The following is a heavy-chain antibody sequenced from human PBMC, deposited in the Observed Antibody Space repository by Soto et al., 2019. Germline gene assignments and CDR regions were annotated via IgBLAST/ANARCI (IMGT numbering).Heavy chain of an antibody. J-gene: IGHJ6*02. CDR1: GGSISSYY. Sequence: TSETLSLTCTVSGGSISSYYWSWIRQPPGKGLEWIGYIYYSGSTNYNPSLKSRVTISVDTSKNQFSLKLSSVTAADTAVYYCARDQFRDGPRYYYGMDVWGQGTTVTVSS. CDR2: IYYSGST. D-gene: IGHD2-21*01. CDR3: ARDQFRDGPRYYYGMDV. V-gene: IGHV4-59*01.